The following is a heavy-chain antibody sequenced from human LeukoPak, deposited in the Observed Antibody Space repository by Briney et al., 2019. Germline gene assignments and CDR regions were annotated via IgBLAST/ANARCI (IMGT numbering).Heavy chain of an antibody. CDR2: ISGSGGRT. D-gene: IGHD2-2*01. J-gene: IGHJ4*02. CDR3: AKDIVVVPAASVGCDY. V-gene: IGHV3-23*01. Sequence: HSGGSLRLSCAASAFTFSSYAIGWVRQARGKGRGWVSAISGSGGRTYYADSVKGRFTISRDNSKNTLYLQMNSLRAEDTAVYYCAKDIVVVPAASVGCDYWGQGTLVTVSS. CDR1: AFTFSSYA.